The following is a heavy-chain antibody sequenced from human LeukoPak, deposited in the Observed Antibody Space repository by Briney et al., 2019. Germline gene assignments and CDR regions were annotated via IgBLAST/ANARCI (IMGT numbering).Heavy chain of an antibody. CDR2: IDQSGST. J-gene: IGHJ4*02. Sequence: SETLSLTCAVYGGSFSGYYWSWVRQPPGKGPEWIGEIDQSGSTNYNPSLESRVTITIDTSKNQFSLKLNSVTAADTAVYYCAINDGSGSYYKSDYWGQGTLVTVSS. CDR1: GGSFSGYY. CDR3: AINDGSGSYYKSDY. V-gene: IGHV4-34*01. D-gene: IGHD3-10*01.